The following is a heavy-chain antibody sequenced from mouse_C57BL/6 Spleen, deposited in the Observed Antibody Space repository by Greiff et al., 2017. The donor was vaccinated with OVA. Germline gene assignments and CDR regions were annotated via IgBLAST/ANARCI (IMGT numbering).Heavy chain of an antibody. J-gene: IGHJ1*03. D-gene: IGHD1-1*01. CDR3: ARSGYYGSSYDWYFDV. CDR1: GYTFTSYW. Sequence: QVHVKQPGAELVRPGSSVKLSCKASGYTFTSYWMDWVKQRPGQGLEWIGNIYPSDSETHYNQKFKDKATLTVDKSSSTAYMQLSSLTSEDSAVYYCARSGYYGSSYDWYFDVWGTGTTVTVSS. V-gene: IGHV1-61*01. CDR2: IYPSDSET.